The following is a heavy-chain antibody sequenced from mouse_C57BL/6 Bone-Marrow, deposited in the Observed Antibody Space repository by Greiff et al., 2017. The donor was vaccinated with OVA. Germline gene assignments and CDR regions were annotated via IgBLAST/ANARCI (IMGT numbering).Heavy chain of an antibody. J-gene: IGHJ3*01. CDR2: IDPSDSYT. V-gene: IGHV1-50*01. CDR3: AREGSYGNSWFAY. CDR1: GYTFTSYW. Sequence: QVQLQQPGAELVKPGASVKLSCKASGYTFTSYWMQWVKQRPGQGLEWIGEIDPSDSYTNYNQKFKGKATVTVDTSSSTAYMQLSSLTSEDAAVEYCAREGSYGNSWFAYWGQGTLVTVSA. D-gene: IGHD2-1*01.